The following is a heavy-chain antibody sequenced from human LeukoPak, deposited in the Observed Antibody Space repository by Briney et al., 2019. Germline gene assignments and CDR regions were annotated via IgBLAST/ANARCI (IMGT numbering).Heavy chain of an antibody. CDR2: NYHSGST. CDR3: ARVLVVVPAATFDY. CDR1: GYSISSGYY. V-gene: IGHV4-38-2*02. Sequence: SETLSLTCTVSGYSISSGYYWGWIRQPPGKGLEWIGSNYHSGSTYYNPSLKSRVTISVDTSKNQFSLKLSSVTAADTAVYYCARVLVVVPAATFDYWGQGTLVTVSS. J-gene: IGHJ4*02. D-gene: IGHD2-2*01.